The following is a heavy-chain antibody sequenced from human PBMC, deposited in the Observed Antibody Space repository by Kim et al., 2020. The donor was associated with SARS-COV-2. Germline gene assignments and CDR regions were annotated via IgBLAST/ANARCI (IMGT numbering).Heavy chain of an antibody. CDR2: IWYDGSNK. CDR1: GFTFSSYG. V-gene: IGHV3-33*01. Sequence: GGSLRLSCAASGFTFSSYGMHWVRQAPGKGLEWVAVIWYDGSNKYYADSVKGRFTISRDNSKNTLYLQMNSLRAEDTAVYYCARDLIFDWLLHQHYGMDVWGQGTTVTVSS. CDR3: ARDLIFDWLLHQHYGMDV. D-gene: IGHD3-9*01. J-gene: IGHJ6*02.